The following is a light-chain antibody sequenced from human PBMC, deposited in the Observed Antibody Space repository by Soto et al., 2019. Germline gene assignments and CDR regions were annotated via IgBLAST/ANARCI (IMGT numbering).Light chain of an antibody. Sequence: QSVLTQPASVSGSPGQSITISCTAISSDVGGYNYVSWYQQHPGKAPKLMIYEVGNRPSGVSNRFSGSKSGNTASLTISGLQAEDEANYYCSSYTSSSTLEFGGGTKLTVL. J-gene: IGLJ3*02. CDR1: SSDVGGYNY. V-gene: IGLV2-14*01. CDR3: SSYTSSSTLE. CDR2: EVG.